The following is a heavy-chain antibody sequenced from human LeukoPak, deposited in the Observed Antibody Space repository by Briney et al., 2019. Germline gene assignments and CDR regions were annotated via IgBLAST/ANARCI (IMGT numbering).Heavy chain of an antibody. J-gene: IGHJ4*02. D-gene: IGHD6-13*01. CDR1: GYSISSGYY. Sequence: SETLSLTCTVSGYSISSGYYWGWIRQPPGKGLEWIGSIYYSGSTYYNPSLKSRVIISVDTSKNQFSLKLSSVTAADTAVYYCARHSSSWPRPLYYFDYWGQGTLVTVSS. CDR3: ARHSSSWPRPLYYFDY. V-gene: IGHV4-38-2*02. CDR2: IYYSGST.